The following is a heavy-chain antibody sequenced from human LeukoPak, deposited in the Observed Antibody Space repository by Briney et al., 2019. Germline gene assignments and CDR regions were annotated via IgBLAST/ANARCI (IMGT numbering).Heavy chain of an antibody. Sequence: GGSLRLSCAASGFTFSSYGMHWVRQAPGKGLEWVAVIWYDGSNKYYADSVKGRFTISRDNSKNTLYLQMNSLGAEDTAVYYCARDRRSGTDYYYGMDVWGKGTTVTVSS. D-gene: IGHD1-1*01. CDR3: ARDRRSGTDYYYGMDV. CDR2: IWYDGSNK. V-gene: IGHV3-33*01. J-gene: IGHJ6*04. CDR1: GFTFSSYG.